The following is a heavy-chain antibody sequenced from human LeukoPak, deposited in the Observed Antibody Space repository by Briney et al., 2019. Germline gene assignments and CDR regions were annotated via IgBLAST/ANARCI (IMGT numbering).Heavy chain of an antibody. D-gene: IGHD2-2*01. CDR1: GFTFSSYA. CDR3: AKKEGVSTSLGWFDP. CDR2: ISGSGGST. V-gene: IGHV3-23*01. Sequence: GGSPRLSCAASGFTFSSYAMSWVRQAPGKGLEWVSAISGSGGSTYYADSVKGRFTISRDNSKNTLYLQMNSLRAEDTAVYYCAKKEGVSTSLGWFDPWGQGTLVTVSS. J-gene: IGHJ5*02.